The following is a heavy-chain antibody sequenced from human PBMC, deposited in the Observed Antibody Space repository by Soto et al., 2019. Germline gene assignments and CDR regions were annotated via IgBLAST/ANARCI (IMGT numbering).Heavy chain of an antibody. CDR1: GYTFRNNW. D-gene: IGHD3-22*01. CDR2: IDLTDSYT. Sequence: GESLKISCKGSGYTFRNNWITWVRQMPGIGLEWMGRIDLTDSYTRYSPSFQGHVSFSADTSINTTYLQWSSLRASDTAIYYFARNGGAHYVSIGYHYALDYWGQGAPVTVSS. V-gene: IGHV5-10-1*01. J-gene: IGHJ4*02. CDR3: ARNGGAHYVSIGYHYALDY.